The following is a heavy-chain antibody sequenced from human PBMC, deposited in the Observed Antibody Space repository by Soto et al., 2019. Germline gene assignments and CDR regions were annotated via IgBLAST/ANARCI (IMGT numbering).Heavy chain of an antibody. Sequence: QVQLQQSGPGLVNPSQTLSLTCAISGDSVSSNSAAWNWIRQSPSRGLEWLGRTYYRSKWSNDYTASVKSRISITPDTSKNQFSLHLNSVTPEDTAVYYCARRYSAYGVGALEDWGQGTTVTVSS. V-gene: IGHV6-1*01. CDR2: TYYRSKWSN. J-gene: IGHJ6*02. CDR1: GDSVSSNSAA. CDR3: ARRYSAYGVGALED. D-gene: IGHD5-12*01.